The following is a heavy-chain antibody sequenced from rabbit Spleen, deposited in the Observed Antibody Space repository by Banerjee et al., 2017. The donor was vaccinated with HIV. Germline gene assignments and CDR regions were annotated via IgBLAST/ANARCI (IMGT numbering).Heavy chain of an antibody. V-gene: IGHV1S45*01. CDR1: GFDFSSYYM. CDR3: ARDLSSVIGWNLNL. J-gene: IGHJ4*01. CDR2: IVAGSSGST. Sequence: QEQLKETGGGLVQPGGSLTLSCKASGFDFSSYYMSWVRQAPGKGLEWIACIVAGSSGSTYYASWAKGRFTISETSSTTVTLRMTSLTAADRATYFCARDLSSVIGWNLNLWGPGTLVTVS. D-gene: IGHD2-1*01.